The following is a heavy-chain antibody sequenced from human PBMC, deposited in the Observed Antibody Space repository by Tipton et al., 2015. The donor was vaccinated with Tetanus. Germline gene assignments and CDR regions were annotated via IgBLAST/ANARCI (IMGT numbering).Heavy chain of an antibody. V-gene: IGHV4-59*12. Sequence: TLSLTCTVSGGSISGSYWNWIRQPPGKGLEWIGYIYYSGDTFYNPSLKSRVTISVDTSKNQFSLNLRSVTAADTAVYYCARDQGGGRVVRLNWFDPWGQGTLVTVSS. J-gene: IGHJ5*02. D-gene: IGHD6-6*01. CDR1: GGSISGSY. CDR3: ARDQGGGRVVRLNWFDP. CDR2: IYYSGDT.